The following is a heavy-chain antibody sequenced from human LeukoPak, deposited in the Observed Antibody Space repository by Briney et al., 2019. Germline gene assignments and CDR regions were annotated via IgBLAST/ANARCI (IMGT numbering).Heavy chain of an antibody. V-gene: IGHV1-69*04. CDR2: IIPIYGIA. J-gene: IGHJ6*02. D-gene: IGHD3-22*01. Sequence: SVKVSCKASGCTFSSYAISWLRQAPGQGLEWMGRIIPIYGIANYAQKFQGRVTITADKSTSTAYLEVSSLRSEDTAVYYCAKSFFDSSGYLYYYYGMDVWGQGTTVTVSS. CDR1: GCTFSSYA. CDR3: AKSFFDSSGYLYYYYGMDV.